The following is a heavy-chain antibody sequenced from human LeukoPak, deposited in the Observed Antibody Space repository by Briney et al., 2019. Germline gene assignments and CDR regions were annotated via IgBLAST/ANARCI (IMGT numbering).Heavy chain of an antibody. CDR1: GYTLTELS. J-gene: IGHJ4*02. V-gene: IGHV1-24*01. D-gene: IGHD3-22*01. Sequence: GASVKVSCKVSGYTLTELSMHWVRQAPGKGLEWMGGFDPEDGETIYAQKFQGRVTMTEDTSTDTAYMELSSLRSDDTAVYYCARELLTYYYDSSGLDYWGQGTLVTVSS. CDR2: FDPEDGET. CDR3: ARELLTYYYDSSGLDY.